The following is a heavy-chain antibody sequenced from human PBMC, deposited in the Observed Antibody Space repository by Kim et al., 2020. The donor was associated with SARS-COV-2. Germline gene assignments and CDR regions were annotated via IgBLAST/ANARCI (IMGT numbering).Heavy chain of an antibody. J-gene: IGHJ5*02. V-gene: IGHV4-59*13. CDR2: IYYSGST. CDR1: GGSISSYY. CDR3: AREKDRSWYSDGFDP. D-gene: IGHD6-13*01. Sequence: SETLSLTCTVSGGSISSYYWSWIRQPPGKGLEWIGYIYYSGSTNYNPSLKSRVTISVDTSKNQFSLKLSSVTAADTAVYYCAREKDRSWYSDGFDPWGQGTLVTVSS.